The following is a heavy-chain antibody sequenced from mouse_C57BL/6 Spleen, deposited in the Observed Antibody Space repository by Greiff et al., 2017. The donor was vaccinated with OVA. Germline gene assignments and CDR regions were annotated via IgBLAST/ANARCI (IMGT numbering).Heavy chain of an antibody. D-gene: IGHD1-1*01. V-gene: IGHV1-72*01. CDR1: GYTFTSYC. Sequence: QVQLQQPGAELVKPGASVKLSCKASGYTFTSYCMHWVKQRPGRGLEWIGRIDPTSGGTNYNEKFKSKATLTVDKPSSTAYMQLSSLTSEDSAVYYCARGDYYGSSWYWGQGTTLTVSS. CDR3: ARGDYYGSSWY. CDR2: IDPTSGGT. J-gene: IGHJ2*01.